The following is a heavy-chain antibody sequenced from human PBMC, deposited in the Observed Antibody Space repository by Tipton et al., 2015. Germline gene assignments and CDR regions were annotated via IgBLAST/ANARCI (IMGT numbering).Heavy chain of an antibody. V-gene: IGHV4-59*01. J-gene: IGHJ4*02. CDR2: LYFSGTT. D-gene: IGHD6-6*01. CDR1: GGSISSYY. Sequence: TLSLTCTVSGGSISSYYWSWIRQPPGKGLEWIGSLYFSGTTYYNPSLKSRVTISIDRFKNQFSLKLRSVTAADTAVYYCAREAYSSSGLIFDYWGQGTLVTVSS. CDR3: AREAYSSSGLIFDY.